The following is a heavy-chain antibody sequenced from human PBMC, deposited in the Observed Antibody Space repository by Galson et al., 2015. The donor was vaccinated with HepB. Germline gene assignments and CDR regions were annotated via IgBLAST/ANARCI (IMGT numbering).Heavy chain of an antibody. Sequence: SLRPSCAASRFTFSSYAMSWVRQAPGKGREWVPVIYSGGTTYYADSVKGRFTISRDNSKNTLYLQMNSLSADHTAVYYRAREYSRRWSYYCYAMDVWGQGTTVTVSS. CDR1: RFTFSSYA. D-gene: IGHD6-13*01. CDR3: AREYSRRWSYYCYAMDV. CDR2: IYSGGTT. V-gene: IGHV3-66*01. J-gene: IGHJ6*02.